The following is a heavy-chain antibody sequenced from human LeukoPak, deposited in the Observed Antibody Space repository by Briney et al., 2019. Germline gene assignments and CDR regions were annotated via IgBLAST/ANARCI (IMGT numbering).Heavy chain of an antibody. Sequence: AGGSLRLSCAASGFTFSSYGMHWVRQAPGKGLEWVAVIWYDGSNKYYADSVKGRFTISRDNSKNTLYLQMNSQRAEDTAVYYCARDNSCSGGSCSFYYGMDVWGQGTTVTVSS. J-gene: IGHJ6*02. CDR1: GFTFSSYG. V-gene: IGHV3-33*01. D-gene: IGHD2-15*01. CDR3: ARDNSCSGGSCSFYYGMDV. CDR2: IWYDGSNK.